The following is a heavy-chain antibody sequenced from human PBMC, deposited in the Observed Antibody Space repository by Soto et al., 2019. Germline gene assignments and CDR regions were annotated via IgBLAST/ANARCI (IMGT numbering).Heavy chain of an antibody. CDR3: VRDGTKTLRDWFDP. D-gene: IGHD1-1*01. CDR1: GASISGFY. Sequence: PWETLSLTCTVSGASISGFYWSWIRKSAEKGLEWIGRIYATGTTDYNPSLKSRVMMSVDTSKKQFSLKLRSVTAADTAVYYCVRDGTKTLRDWFDPWGQGISVTVSS. J-gene: IGHJ5*02. V-gene: IGHV4-4*07. CDR2: IYATGTT.